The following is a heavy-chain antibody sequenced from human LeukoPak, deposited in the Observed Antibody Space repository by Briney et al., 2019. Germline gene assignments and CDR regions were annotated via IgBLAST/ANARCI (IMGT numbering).Heavy chain of an antibody. CDR2: IYSDGST. D-gene: IGHD1-26*01. V-gene: IGHV3-53*01. J-gene: IGHJ4*02. CDR3: ARAPSEWELRGYFDY. Sequence: GGSLRLSCAASGFTVSSNYMSWVRQAPWKGLEWVSVIYSDGSTYYADSVKGRFTISRDNSKNTLYLQMNSLRAEDTAVYYCARAPSEWELRGYFDYWGQGTLVTVSS. CDR1: GFTVSSNY.